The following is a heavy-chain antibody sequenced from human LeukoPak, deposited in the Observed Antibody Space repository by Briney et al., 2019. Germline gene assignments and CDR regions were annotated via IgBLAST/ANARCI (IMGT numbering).Heavy chain of an antibody. J-gene: IGHJ4*02. CDR2: IYSGGTA. CDR3: ARGTALQDY. D-gene: IGHD2-2*02. CDR1: GFTVSNNY. Sequence: GGSLRLSCAASGFTVSNNYMTWVRQTPGKGLEWVSRIYSGGTAHYADSVKGRFTVSRDNAQDTLYLQMNSLRAEDTAVYYCARGTALQDYWGQGTLVTVSS. V-gene: IGHV3-66*01.